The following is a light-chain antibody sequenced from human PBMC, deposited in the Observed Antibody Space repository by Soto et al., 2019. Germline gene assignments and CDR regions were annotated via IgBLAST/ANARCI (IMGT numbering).Light chain of an antibody. CDR3: QQYNNSPT. CDR2: GAS. CDR1: QSLSTR. V-gene: IGKV1-5*01. J-gene: IGKJ1*01. Sequence: DIQMTQSPSTLSASVGDRVTITCRASQSLSTRLAWYQHKPGKAPKLLIYGASTRATGIPARFSGSGSGTEFTLTISSLQSEDFAVCYCQQYNNSPTFGQGTKVDIK.